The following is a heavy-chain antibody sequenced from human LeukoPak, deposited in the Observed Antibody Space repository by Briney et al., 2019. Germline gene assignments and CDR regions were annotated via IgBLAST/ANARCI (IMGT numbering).Heavy chain of an antibody. J-gene: IGHJ5*02. CDR3: ARDPMVRGIYNWFDP. CDR1: GYTFTGYY. CDR2: MNPNSGGT. D-gene: IGHD3-10*01. Sequence: ASVKVSCKASGYTFTGYYIHWVRQAPGQGLEWLGWMNPNSGGTNYAQKFQGRVTMTTDTSISTAYMELSRLRSDDTAVYYCARDPMVRGIYNWFDPWGQGTLVTVSS. V-gene: IGHV1-2*02.